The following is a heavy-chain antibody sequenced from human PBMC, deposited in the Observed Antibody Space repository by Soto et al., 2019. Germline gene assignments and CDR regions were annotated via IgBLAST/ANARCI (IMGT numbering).Heavy chain of an antibody. Sequence: PSETLSLTCTVSGGSISSYYWSWIRQPPGKGLEWIGYIYYGGSTNYNPSLKSRVTISVDTSKNQFSLKLSSVTAADTAVYYCARAVQWIQLPYYFDYWGQGTLVTVSS. CDR3: ARAVQWIQLPYYFDY. CDR2: IYYGGST. CDR1: GGSISSYY. V-gene: IGHV4-59*01. J-gene: IGHJ4*02. D-gene: IGHD5-18*01.